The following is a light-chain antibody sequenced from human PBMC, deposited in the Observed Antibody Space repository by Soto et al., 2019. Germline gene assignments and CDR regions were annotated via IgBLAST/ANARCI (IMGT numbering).Light chain of an antibody. CDR1: QSVSNTY. CDR2: DTS. V-gene: IGKV3-20*01. Sequence: IVLTPSPGTLSLSPGERAPLSCRISQSVSNTYVAWYQQKPGQAPRLLIYDTSSRVTGIPDRFSGSGSGTDFTLTISRLEPEDFAVFYCQQYGTSEIIFGQGTRLEIK. J-gene: IGKJ5*01. CDR3: QQYGTSEII.